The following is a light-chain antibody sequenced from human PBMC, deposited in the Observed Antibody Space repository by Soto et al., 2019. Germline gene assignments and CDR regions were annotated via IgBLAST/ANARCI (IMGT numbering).Light chain of an antibody. J-gene: IGLJ1*01. V-gene: IGLV2-14*01. CDR2: DVS. CDR1: SNDVGGYNY. Sequence: QSALTQPASVPGSPGQSITISCTGTSNDVGGYNYVSWYQQHPGKDPKLMIYDVSNRPSGVSTRFSGSKSGNTASLTISGLQAEDEADYYCSSYTSSSTYVFRTGTKVTVL. CDR3: SSYTSSSTYV.